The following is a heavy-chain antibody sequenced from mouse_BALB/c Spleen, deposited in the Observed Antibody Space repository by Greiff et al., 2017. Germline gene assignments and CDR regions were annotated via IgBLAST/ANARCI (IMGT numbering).Heavy chain of an antibody. CDR3: ARGPPDYGTPYYLDY. Sequence: QVQLQQSGPGLVAPSQSLSITCTVSGFSLTGYGVNWVRQPPGKGLEWLGMIWGDGSTDYNSALKSRLSISKDNSKSQVFLKMNSLQTDDTARYYCARGPPDYGTPYYLDYWGQGTTLTVSS. V-gene: IGHV2-6-7*01. D-gene: IGHD1-1*01. CDR1: GFSLTGYG. J-gene: IGHJ2*01. CDR2: IWGDGST.